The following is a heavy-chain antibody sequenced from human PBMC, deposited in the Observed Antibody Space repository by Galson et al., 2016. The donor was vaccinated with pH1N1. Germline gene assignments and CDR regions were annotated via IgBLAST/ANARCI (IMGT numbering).Heavy chain of an antibody. CDR2: IYQSGST. D-gene: IGHD6-19*01. J-gene: IGHJ4*02. V-gene: IGHV4-38-2*01. CDR3: ARQSAVAGTGKFDY. Sequence: KGLEWIGSIYQSGSTDYNPSLKSRVTIAVDTSKNQFSLKLSSVTAADSALYYCARQSAVAGTGKFDYWGQGTLVTVS.